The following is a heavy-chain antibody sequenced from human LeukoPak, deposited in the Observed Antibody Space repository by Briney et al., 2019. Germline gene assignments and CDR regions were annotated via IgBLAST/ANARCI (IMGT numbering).Heavy chain of an antibody. CDR2: IKSKTDGGTT. CDR1: GFTLSNAW. CDR3: TTDSKVATISYYYYYGMDV. D-gene: IGHD5-12*01. V-gene: IGHV3-15*01. Sequence: GGSLRLSCAASGFTLSNAWMTWVRQAPGKGLEWVGRIKSKTDGGTTDYAAPVKGRFTISRDDSKNTLYLQMNSLKTEDTAVYYCTTDSKVATISYYYYYGMDVWGQGTTVTVSS. J-gene: IGHJ6*02.